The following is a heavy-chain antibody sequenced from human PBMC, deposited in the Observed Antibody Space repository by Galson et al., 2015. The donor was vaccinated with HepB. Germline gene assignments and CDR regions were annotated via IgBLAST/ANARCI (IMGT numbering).Heavy chain of an antibody. V-gene: IGHV3-11*01. CDR2: ISSSLVTI. D-gene: IGHD2-2*01. CDR1: GFTFSDYY. J-gene: IGHJ6*04. Sequence: SLRLSCAASGFTFSDYYMTWIRQSPGTGLEWVSYISSSLVTIYYADSVKGRFTISRDNAKNPLYLQMNSLRAEDTAIYYCARAGTSASIINYQYQMDVWGKGTTVTVSS. CDR3: ARAGTSASIINYQYQMDV.